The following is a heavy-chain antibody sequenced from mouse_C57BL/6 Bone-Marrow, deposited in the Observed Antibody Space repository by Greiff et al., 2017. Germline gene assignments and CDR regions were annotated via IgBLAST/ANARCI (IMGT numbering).Heavy chain of an antibody. CDR2: IYPRSGNT. CDR1: GYTFTSYG. D-gene: IGHD3-1*01. Sequence: QVQLKESGAELVRPGASVKLSCKASGYTFTSYGISWVKQRTGQGLEWIGEIYPRSGNTYYNEKFKGKATLTADKSSSTAYMELRSLTSEDSAVYFCARSGPPWYFDVWGTGTTVTVSS. J-gene: IGHJ1*03. CDR3: ARSGPPWYFDV. V-gene: IGHV1-81*01.